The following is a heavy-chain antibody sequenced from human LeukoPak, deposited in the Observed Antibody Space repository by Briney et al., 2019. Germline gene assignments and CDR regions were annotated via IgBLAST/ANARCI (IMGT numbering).Heavy chain of an antibody. Sequence: GESLKISCQGSGYSFTSYWIGWVRQTPGKGLEWMGIIYPGDSDTRYSPSFQGQVTISADKSITTAYLQWSSLKASDTAMYYCAILRLRWDPFDCWGQGTLVTVSS. CDR1: GYSFTSYW. V-gene: IGHV5-51*01. CDR2: IYPGDSDT. J-gene: IGHJ4*02. CDR3: AILRLRWDPFDC. D-gene: IGHD4-23*01.